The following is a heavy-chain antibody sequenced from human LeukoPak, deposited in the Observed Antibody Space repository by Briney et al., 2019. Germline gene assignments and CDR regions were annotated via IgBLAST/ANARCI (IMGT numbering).Heavy chain of an antibody. CDR3: AKDDYGDFSFDY. Sequence: GGSLRLSCAASGFTFSSYGMHWVRQAPGKGREGVAFIRYDGSNKYYADSVKGRFTISRDNSKNTLYLQMNSLRAEDTAVYYCAKDDYGDFSFDYWGQGTLVTVSS. V-gene: IGHV3-30*02. J-gene: IGHJ4*02. D-gene: IGHD4-17*01. CDR1: GFTFSSYG. CDR2: IRYDGSNK.